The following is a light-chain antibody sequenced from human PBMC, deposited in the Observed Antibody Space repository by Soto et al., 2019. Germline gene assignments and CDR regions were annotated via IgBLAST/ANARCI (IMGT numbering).Light chain of an antibody. CDR1: QDISNY. CDR3: QQYDNLPPRLT. Sequence: DIQMTQSPSSLSASVGVRVTITCQASQDISNYLNWYQQKPGKAPKLLIYDASNLETGVPSRFSGSGSGTDFTFTISSLQPEDIATYYCQQYDNLPPRLTFGGGTKVEIK. CDR2: DAS. J-gene: IGKJ4*01. V-gene: IGKV1-33*01.